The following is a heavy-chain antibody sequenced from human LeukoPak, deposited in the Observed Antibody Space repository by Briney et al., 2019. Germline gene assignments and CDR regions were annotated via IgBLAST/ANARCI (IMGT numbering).Heavy chain of an antibody. CDR3: ARVRYYYDSSGKINWFDP. D-gene: IGHD3-22*01. V-gene: IGHV4-59*01. Sequence: SETLSLTCTVSGGSISSYYWSWIRQPPGKGLEWIGYIYYSGSTNYNPSLKSRVTISVDTSKNQFSLKLSSVTAADTAVYYCARVRYYYDSSGKINWFDPWGQGTLVTVSS. CDR2: IYYSGST. CDR1: GGSISSYY. J-gene: IGHJ5*02.